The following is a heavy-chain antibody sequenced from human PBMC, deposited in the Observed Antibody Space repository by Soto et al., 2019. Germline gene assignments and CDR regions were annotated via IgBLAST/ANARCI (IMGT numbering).Heavy chain of an antibody. D-gene: IGHD3-10*01. V-gene: IGHV4-39*01. CDR2: VYESVNT. CDR3: SRRGSGHTFDY. CDR1: GASISRTGFH. Sequence: PSETLSLTCAVSGASISRTGFHWGWIRQPPGQGLEWIGSVYESVNTYYNSSLKSRVTISVDTSKNQFSLELKSVTAADTAVYYCSRRGSGHTFDYWGQGTLVTVYS. J-gene: IGHJ4*02.